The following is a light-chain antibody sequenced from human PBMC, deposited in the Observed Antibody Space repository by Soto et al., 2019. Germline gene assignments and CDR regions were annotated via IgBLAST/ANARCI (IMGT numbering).Light chain of an antibody. V-gene: IGLV1-44*01. J-gene: IGLJ2*01. CDR1: SSNIGSNA. CDR2: LNN. CDR3: ATWDDSLNGPV. Sequence: QAVVTQPPSASGTPGQRVTISCSGSSSNIGSNAVNWYQHLPGTAPKLLIYLNNQWPSGVPDRFSGSKSGTSASLAISGLQSEDEAVYYCATWDDSLNGPVFGGGTQLTVL.